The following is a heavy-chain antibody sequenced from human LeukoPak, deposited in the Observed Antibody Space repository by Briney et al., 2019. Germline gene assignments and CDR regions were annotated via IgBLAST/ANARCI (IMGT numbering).Heavy chain of an antibody. CDR2: ISYDGSNK. V-gene: IGHV3-30*03. CDR3: ARDPPMTTVTTLYY. CDR1: GFTFSSYG. J-gene: IGHJ4*02. Sequence: GGSLRLSCAASGFTFSSYGMPWVRQAPGKGLEWVAVISYDGSNKYYADSVKGRFTISRDNSKNTLYLQMNSLRAEDTAVYYCARDPPMTTVTTLYYWGQGTLVTVSS. D-gene: IGHD4-17*01.